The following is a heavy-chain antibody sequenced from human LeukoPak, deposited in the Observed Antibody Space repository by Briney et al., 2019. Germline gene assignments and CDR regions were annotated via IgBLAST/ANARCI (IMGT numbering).Heavy chain of an antibody. CDR3: ARLRFLEWLSPATDAFDI. CDR1: GYSFTSYW. J-gene: IGHJ3*02. V-gene: IGHV5-51*01. CDR2: IYPGDSDT. Sequence: GESLKISCKGSGYSFTSYWIGWVRQMPGKGLEWIGIIYPGDSDTGYSPSFQGQVTISADKSISTAYLQWSSLKASDTAMYYCARLRFLEWLSPATDAFDIWGQGTMVTVSS. D-gene: IGHD3-3*01.